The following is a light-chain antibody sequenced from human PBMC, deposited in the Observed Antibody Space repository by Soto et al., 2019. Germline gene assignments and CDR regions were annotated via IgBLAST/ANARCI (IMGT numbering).Light chain of an antibody. CDR2: GVS. CDR3: SSYAGSTNYV. J-gene: IGLJ1*01. V-gene: IGLV2-8*01. Sequence: QSALTQPASVSGSPGQSITISCTGTSSDVGAYNYVSWYQHHPGKVPKVMIYGVSNRPSGVPDRFSGSKSGNTASLTVSGLQADDEADYYCSSYAGSTNYVFGTGTKLTVL. CDR1: SSDVGAYNY.